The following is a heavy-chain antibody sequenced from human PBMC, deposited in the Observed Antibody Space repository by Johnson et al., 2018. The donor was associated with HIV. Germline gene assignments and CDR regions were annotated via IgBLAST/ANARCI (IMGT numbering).Heavy chain of an antibody. D-gene: IGHD3-22*01. CDR3: VRDTYYYDRSGYLTRPRAFDV. CDR1: GFSFDEYD. J-gene: IGHJ3*01. V-gene: IGHV3-20*04. Sequence: VQLVESGGGVVKPGGSLRLSCEASGFSFDEYDMSWVRQAPGKGLEWVSGINWNGATPGSADSVKGRFTISRDNAKNFLYLQMNSLRGEDTALYYCVRDTYYYDRSGYLTRPRAFDVWGQGTMVTVSS. CDR2: INWNGATP.